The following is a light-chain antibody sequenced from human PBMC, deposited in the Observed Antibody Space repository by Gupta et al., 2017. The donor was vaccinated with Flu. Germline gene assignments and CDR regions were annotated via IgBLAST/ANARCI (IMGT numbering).Light chain of an antibody. J-gene: IGLJ1*01. CDR3: QSYDSSLSGYV. Sequence: QSVLTQPPSVSGPPGQRVAISCTGSSSNIGTGFDVHWYQQLPGPAPKRLIYNNNNRPSGVPDRFSGSKSGTSASLAITGLQAEDEADYYCQSYDSSLSGYVFGTGTKVTVL. CDR2: NNN. CDR1: SSNIGTGFD. V-gene: IGLV1-40*01.